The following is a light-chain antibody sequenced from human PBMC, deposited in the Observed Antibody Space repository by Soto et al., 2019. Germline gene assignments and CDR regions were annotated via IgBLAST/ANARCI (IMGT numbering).Light chain of an antibody. Sequence: EIVLTQSPGTLSLSPGERATLSCRASQSVSSSYLAWYQQKPGQAPRLLIYGASSRATAIPDRFSGSESGTVFTLTISRLEPADFAVYCCQQYGSSHPWTFDQGTKVEIK. CDR1: QSVSSSY. J-gene: IGKJ1*01. V-gene: IGKV3-20*01. CDR3: QQYGSSHPWT. CDR2: GAS.